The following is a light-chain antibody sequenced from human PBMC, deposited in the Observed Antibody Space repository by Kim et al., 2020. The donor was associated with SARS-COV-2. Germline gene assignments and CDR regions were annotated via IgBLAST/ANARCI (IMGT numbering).Light chain of an antibody. J-gene: IGLJ2*01. Sequence: SYELTQPPSVSVSPGQTASITCSGDKLGDENVCWYQQKPGQSPVVVIYQDTTRSSGIPDRFSGSKYGNTATLTISGTQAMDEADYSCQVWDRSTVVFGGGTQLTVL. V-gene: IGLV3-1*01. CDR3: QVWDRSTVV. CDR2: QDT. CDR1: KLGDEN.